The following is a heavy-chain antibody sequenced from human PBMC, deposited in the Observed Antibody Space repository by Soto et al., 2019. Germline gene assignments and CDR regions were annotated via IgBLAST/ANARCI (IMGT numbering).Heavy chain of an antibody. Sequence: QVQLVESGGGVVQTGTYLTLSCAASGFTFNNFAMQWVRQAPCKGLEWVAVISYEGAYKFYADSVKGRFTISRDNSKNTLLLQMDSLTADDTAVYYCAKDDIAPRPSVGYYYGLDVWGQGTTVTVSS. J-gene: IGHJ6*02. CDR1: GFTFNNFA. CDR3: AKDDIAPRPSVGYYYGLDV. V-gene: IGHV3-30-3*01. D-gene: IGHD6-6*01. CDR2: ISYEGAYK.